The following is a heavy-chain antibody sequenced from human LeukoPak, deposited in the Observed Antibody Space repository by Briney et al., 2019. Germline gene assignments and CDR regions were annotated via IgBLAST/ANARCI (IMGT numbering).Heavy chain of an antibody. J-gene: IGHJ4*02. Sequence: QPGRSLRLSCAASGFTFNSYALTWVRQAPGKGLESVSTISGSGRSTFYAGSVKGRFTISRDNSKNTLYLQMNSLRAEDTAVYYCAKDRAAMGDFDYWGQGTLVTVSS. CDR3: AKDRAAMGDFDY. CDR1: GFTFNSYA. D-gene: IGHD5-18*01. V-gene: IGHV3-23*01. CDR2: ISGSGRST.